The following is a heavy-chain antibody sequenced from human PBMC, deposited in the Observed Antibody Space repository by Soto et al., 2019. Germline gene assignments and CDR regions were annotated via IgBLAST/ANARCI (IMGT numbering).Heavy chain of an antibody. J-gene: IGHJ4*02. CDR1: AYSISSSNW. D-gene: IGHD1-26*01. CDR3: ARREIQGPIDY. CDR2: IYYSGTT. Sequence: SETLSLTCAVSAYSISSSNWWGWIRQPPGKGLEWIGYIYYSGTTYYNPSLKSRVTMSVDTSKNQFSLKLTSVTAVDTAVYYCARREIQGPIDYWGKGTLVTVSS. V-gene: IGHV4-28*01.